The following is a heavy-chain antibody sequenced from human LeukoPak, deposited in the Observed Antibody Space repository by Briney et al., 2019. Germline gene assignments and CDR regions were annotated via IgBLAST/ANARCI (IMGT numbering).Heavy chain of an antibody. CDR1: GYTFTSYY. CDR2: INPSGGST. V-gene: IGHV1-46*01. D-gene: IGHD3-9*01. Sequence: ASVKVSCKASGYTFTSYYMHWVRQAPGQGLEWMGIINPSGGSTSYAQKFQGRVTMTRDTSTSTVYMELSSLRSEDTAVYYCARGGYYDILTGYYRHYYYYMDVWGKGTTVTISS. CDR3: ARGGYYDILTGYYRHYYYYMDV. J-gene: IGHJ6*03.